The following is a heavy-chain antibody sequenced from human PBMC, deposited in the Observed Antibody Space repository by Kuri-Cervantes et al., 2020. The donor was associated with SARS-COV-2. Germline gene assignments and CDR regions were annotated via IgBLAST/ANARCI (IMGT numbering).Heavy chain of an antibody. D-gene: IGHD3/OR15-3a*01. CDR1: GYTFTAHH. Sequence: ASVKVSCKASGYTFTAHHIHWVRQAPGQGLEWMGWISPNSGGTNYAQKFQGRVTMSRDTSTSTASMELNRLTSDDTAIYYCARVDWATPRGPFDMWGQGTLVTVSS. V-gene: IGHV1-2*02. CDR2: ISPNSGGT. J-gene: IGHJ3*02. CDR3: ARVDWATPRGPFDM.